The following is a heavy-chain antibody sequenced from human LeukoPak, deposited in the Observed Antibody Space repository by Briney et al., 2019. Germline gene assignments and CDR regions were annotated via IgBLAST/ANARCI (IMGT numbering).Heavy chain of an antibody. CDR2: ISGSGGST. J-gene: IGHJ4*02. CDR1: GFTFSSYA. Sequence: GGSLRLSCAASGFTFSSYAMSWVRQAPGKGLEWVSAISGSGGSTYYADSVKGRFTISRDNAKDSLYLQMNSLRADDTAVYYCTRGSRFGEGAYRSDYWGQGTLVTVSS. D-gene: IGHD3-10*01. CDR3: TRGSRFGEGAYRSDY. V-gene: IGHV3-23*01.